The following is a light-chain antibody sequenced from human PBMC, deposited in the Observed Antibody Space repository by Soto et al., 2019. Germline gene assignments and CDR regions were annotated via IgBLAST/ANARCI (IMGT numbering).Light chain of an antibody. CDR2: GAS. Sequence: EIVLTQSPGTLSLSPGERATISCRASQSVSSSYLAWYQQKLGQAPRLLIYGASSRATGIPDRFSGSGSGTDFTLTISRLEPEDFAVYYCQQYGSSPRTFGQGTKVDIK. CDR1: QSVSSSY. J-gene: IGKJ1*01. V-gene: IGKV3-20*01. CDR3: QQYGSSPRT.